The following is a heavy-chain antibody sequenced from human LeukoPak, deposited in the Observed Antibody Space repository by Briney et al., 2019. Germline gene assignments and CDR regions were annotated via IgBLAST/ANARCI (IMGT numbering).Heavy chain of an antibody. Sequence: SETLSLTCTVSGGSISSYYWSWIRQPPGKGLEWIGYIYYSGSTNYNPSLKSRVTISVDTSQNQFSLKLSSVTAADTAVYCCARYDSSGYRFDYWGQGTLVTVSS. CDR3: ARYDSSGYRFDY. CDR1: GGSISSYY. V-gene: IGHV4-59*08. D-gene: IGHD3-22*01. J-gene: IGHJ4*02. CDR2: IYYSGST.